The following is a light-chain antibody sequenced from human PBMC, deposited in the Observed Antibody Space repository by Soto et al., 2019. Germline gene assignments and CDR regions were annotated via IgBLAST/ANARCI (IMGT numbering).Light chain of an antibody. J-gene: IGKJ1*01. CDR1: QSISIW. CDR3: QQYHRYPWT. CDR2: QAS. V-gene: IGKV1-5*03. Sequence: DIQMTQSPSTLSASVGDRVTITCRASQSISIWLAWYEQKPGKAPNLLVSQASSLESGVSLRFSGSGSGTEFTLTISSLQPDDFATYYCQQYHRYPWTFGQGTRVEVK.